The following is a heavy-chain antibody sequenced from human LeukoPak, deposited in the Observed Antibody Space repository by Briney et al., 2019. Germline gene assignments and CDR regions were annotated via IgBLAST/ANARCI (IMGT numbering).Heavy chain of an antibody. V-gene: IGHV3-30*18. CDR3: AKDESYDRSGYSDY. CDR2: ISYDGSNK. Sequence: GRSLRLSCAASGFTFSSYGMHWVRQAPGKGLEWVAFISYDGSNKYYADSVKGRFTISRDNSKNTLYLQMNSLRAEDTAVYYCAKDESYDRSGYSDYWGQGTLVTVSS. J-gene: IGHJ4*02. D-gene: IGHD3-22*01. CDR1: GFTFSSYG.